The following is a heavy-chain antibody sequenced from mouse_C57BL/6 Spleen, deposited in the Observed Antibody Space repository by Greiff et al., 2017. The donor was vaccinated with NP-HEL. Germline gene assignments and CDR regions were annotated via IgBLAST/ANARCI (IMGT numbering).Heavy chain of an antibody. Sequence: VQGVESGPGLVQPSQSLSITCTVSGFSLTSYGVHWVRQSPGKGLEWLGVIWSGGSTDYNAAFISRLSISKDNSKSQVFFKMNSLQADDTAIYYCARKGAPYYYAMDYWGQGTSVTVSS. CDR3: ARKGAPYYYAMDY. V-gene: IGHV2-2*01. CDR2: IWSGGST. CDR1: GFSLTSYG. J-gene: IGHJ4*01.